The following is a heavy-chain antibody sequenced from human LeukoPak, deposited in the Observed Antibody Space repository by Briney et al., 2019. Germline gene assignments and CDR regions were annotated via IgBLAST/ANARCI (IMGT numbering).Heavy chain of an antibody. V-gene: IGHV4-4*07. J-gene: IGHJ4*02. Sequence: TSETLSLTCTVSGGSISSYYWSWIRQPAGKGLEWIGRIYTSGSTNYNPSLKSRVTMSIDTSKNQFSLNLTSVTAADTAVYYCARWILYSSGSYSDYWGQGTLVTVSS. CDR2: IYTSGST. CDR3: ARWILYSSGSYSDY. D-gene: IGHD3-10*01. CDR1: GGSISSYY.